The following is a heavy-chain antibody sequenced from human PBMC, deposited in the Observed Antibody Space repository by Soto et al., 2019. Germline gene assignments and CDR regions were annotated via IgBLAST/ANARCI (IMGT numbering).Heavy chain of an antibody. CDR2: IYYRGST. CDR3: ARGRRGYSYGDFDY. CDR1: GGSISSYY. V-gene: IGHV4-59*01. D-gene: IGHD5-18*01. Sequence: QVQLQESGPGLVKPSETLSLTCTVSGGSISSYYWSWIRQPPGKGLEWIGYIYYRGSTNYNPSLKSRVTISVDTSKNQFSLKLSSVTAADTAVYYCARGRRGYSYGDFDYWGQGTLVTVSS. J-gene: IGHJ4*02.